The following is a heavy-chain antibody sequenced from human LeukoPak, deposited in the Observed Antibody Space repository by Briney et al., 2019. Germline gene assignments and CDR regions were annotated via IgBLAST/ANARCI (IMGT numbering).Heavy chain of an antibody. CDR3: ARGYYYDSSGYYLAGYFQH. Sequence: ASVNVSCKASGYTFTSYGISWVRQAPGQGLEWMGWISAYNGNTNYAQKLQGRVTMTTDTSTSTAYMELRSLRSDDTAVYYCARGYYYDSSGYYLAGYFQHWGQGTLVTVSS. D-gene: IGHD3-22*01. J-gene: IGHJ1*01. CDR2: ISAYNGNT. CDR1: GYTFTSYG. V-gene: IGHV1-18*01.